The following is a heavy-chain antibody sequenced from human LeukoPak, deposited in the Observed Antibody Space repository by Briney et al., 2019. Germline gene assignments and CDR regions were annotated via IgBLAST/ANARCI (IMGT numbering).Heavy chain of an antibody. CDR3: ARDRASGSPAGFGC. D-gene: IGHD3-10*01. J-gene: IGHJ4*02. CDR2: ISYDGSNK. Sequence: GGSLRLSCAASGFTVSRNYMSWVRQAPGKGLEWVAVISYDGSNKYYADSVKGRFTISRDNSKNTLYLQMNSLRAEDTAVFYCARDRASGSPAGFGCWGQGTLVTVSS. V-gene: IGHV3-30*03. CDR1: GFTVSRNY.